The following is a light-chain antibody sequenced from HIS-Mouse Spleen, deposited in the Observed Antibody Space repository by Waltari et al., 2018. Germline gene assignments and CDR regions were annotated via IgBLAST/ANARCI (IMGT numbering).Light chain of an antibody. Sequence: QSVLTQPPSASGTPGQRVPIPCSGSSSNLGSNTINWYQQLPGTAPKLLIYSTNQRPSGVPDRFSGSKSGTSASLAISGLQSEDEADYYCAAWDDSLNGVVFGGGTKLTVL. V-gene: IGLV1-44*01. CDR2: STN. J-gene: IGLJ2*01. CDR1: SSNLGSNT. CDR3: AAWDDSLNGVV.